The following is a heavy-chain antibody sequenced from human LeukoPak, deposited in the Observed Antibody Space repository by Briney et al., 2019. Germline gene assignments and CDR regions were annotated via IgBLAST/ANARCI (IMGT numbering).Heavy chain of an antibody. CDR1: GGSISSSNW. CDR2: IYHSGST. D-gene: IGHD6-19*01. J-gene: IGHJ4*02. V-gene: IGHV4-4*02. CDR3: ARAIAVAEAQGYFDY. Sequence: SETLSLTCAVSGGSISSSNWWSWVRQPPGKGLEWIGEIYHSGSTNYNPSLKSRVTISVDKSKNQFSLKLSSVTAADTAVYYRARAIAVAEAQGYFDYWGQGTLVTVSS.